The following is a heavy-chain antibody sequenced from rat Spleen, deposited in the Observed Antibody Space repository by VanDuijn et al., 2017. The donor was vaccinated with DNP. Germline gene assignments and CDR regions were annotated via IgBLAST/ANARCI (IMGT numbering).Heavy chain of an antibody. J-gene: IGHJ2*01. CDR2: IYTGSGRT. V-gene: IGHV1-43*01. Sequence: QVQLQQSGTELTKPGSSVKISCKASGFTFTSSYIGWIKRTTGQGLEYIGYIYTGSGRTNYNEKFKGKATLTVDKSSSTAFMQLSSLTPDDSAVYYCARWNDGLDYWGQGVMVTVSS. CDR1: GFTFTSSY. D-gene: IGHD1-12*02. CDR3: ARWNDGLDY.